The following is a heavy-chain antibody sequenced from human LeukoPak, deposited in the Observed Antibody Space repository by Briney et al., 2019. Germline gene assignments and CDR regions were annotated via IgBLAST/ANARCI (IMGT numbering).Heavy chain of an antibody. CDR2: INPKSGGT. V-gene: IGHV1-2*02. CDR1: GYTFTGYY. D-gene: IGHD3-10*01. Sequence: ASVKVSCKASGYTFTGYYMHWVRQAPGQGLEWMGWINPKSGGTNYAQKFQDRVTMTRDTSISTAYMEVSRLRSDDTAVYYCARDLPCDGGWFDPWGQGTLVTVSS. CDR3: ARDLPCDGGWFDP. J-gene: IGHJ5*02.